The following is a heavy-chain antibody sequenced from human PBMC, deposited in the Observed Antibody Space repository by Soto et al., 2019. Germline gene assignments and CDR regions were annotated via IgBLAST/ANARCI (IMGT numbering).Heavy chain of an antibody. CDR3: AKDNVVVVPVAKHSYYYYYYMDV. Sequence: QVQLVESGGGVVQPGRSLRLSCAASGFTFSSYGMHWVRQAPGKGLEWVAVISYDGSNKYYADSVKGRFTISRDNSKNTLYLQMNSLRAEDTAVYYCAKDNVVVVPVAKHSYYYYYYMDVWGKGTTVTVSS. CDR1: GFTFSSYG. D-gene: IGHD2-2*01. CDR2: ISYDGSNK. J-gene: IGHJ6*03. V-gene: IGHV3-30*18.